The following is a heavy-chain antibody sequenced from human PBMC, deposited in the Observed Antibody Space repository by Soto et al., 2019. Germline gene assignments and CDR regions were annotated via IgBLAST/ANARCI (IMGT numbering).Heavy chain of an antibody. J-gene: IGHJ4*02. CDR1: GYTFTSYA. CDR3: ARDRYSSGWYDY. V-gene: IGHV1-3*01. D-gene: IGHD6-19*01. Sequence: ASVKVSCKASGYTFTSYAMHWVRQAPGQRLEWMGWINAGNGNTKYSQKFQGSVTITRDTSASTAYMELSSLRSEDTAVYYCARDRYSSGWYDYWGQGTLVTVSS. CDR2: INAGNGNT.